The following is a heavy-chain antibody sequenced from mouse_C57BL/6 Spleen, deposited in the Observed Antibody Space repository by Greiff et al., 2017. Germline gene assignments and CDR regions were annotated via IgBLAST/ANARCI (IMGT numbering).Heavy chain of an antibody. D-gene: IGHD1-1*01. CDR3: ASNYYSSNVDV. CDR2: INPSTGGT. V-gene: IGHV1-42*01. CDR1: GYSFTGYY. Sequence: VQLQQSGPELVKPGASVKISCKASGYSFTGYYMNWVKQSPEKSLEWIGEINPSTGGTTYNQKFKAKATLTVDTSSSTAYMQLKSLTSEASAVYYSASNYYSSNVDVWGTGTTGTVSS. J-gene: IGHJ1*03.